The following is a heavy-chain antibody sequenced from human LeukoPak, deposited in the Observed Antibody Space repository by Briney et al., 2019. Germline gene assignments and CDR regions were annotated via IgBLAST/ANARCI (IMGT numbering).Heavy chain of an antibody. Sequence: GASVKVSCKASGYTFTGSYIHWVRQALGQGLEWMGWINPDSGVTKYAQNFQGRVTMTRDTSISTASMEMRSLKSDDTAVYYCARDFGSSSAWYEFDYWGQGTLVTVSS. CDR1: GYTFTGSY. CDR3: ARDFGSSSAWYEFDY. J-gene: IGHJ4*02. D-gene: IGHD6-19*01. V-gene: IGHV1-2*02. CDR2: INPDSGVT.